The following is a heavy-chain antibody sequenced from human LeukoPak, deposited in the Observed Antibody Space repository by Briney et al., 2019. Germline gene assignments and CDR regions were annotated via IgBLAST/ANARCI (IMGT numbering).Heavy chain of an antibody. CDR3: AKTNRATGLFDY. CDR1: GYTFTGYY. V-gene: IGHV1-2*02. CDR2: INPNSGDT. J-gene: IGHJ4*02. Sequence: ASVKVSCKASGYTFTGYYMHWVRQAPGQGLEWMGWINPNSGDTNYAQKFQGRVTMTRDTSISTAYMELSRLRSDDTAVYYCAKTNRATGLFDYWGQGTLVTVSS. D-gene: IGHD1/OR15-1a*01.